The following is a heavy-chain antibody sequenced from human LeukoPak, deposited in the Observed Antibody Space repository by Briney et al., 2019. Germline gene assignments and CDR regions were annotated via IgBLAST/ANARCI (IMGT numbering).Heavy chain of an antibody. CDR3: ARDLSSYYYGSGSYNAFDI. J-gene: IGHJ3*02. Sequence: GGSLRLSCAASGFTFSSYAMSWVRQAPGKGLEWVSAISGSGGSTYYADSVEGRFTISRDNSKNTLYLQMNSLRAEDTAVYYCARDLSSYYYGSGSYNAFDIWGQGTMVTVSS. CDR2: ISGSGGST. V-gene: IGHV3-23*01. D-gene: IGHD3-10*01. CDR1: GFTFSSYA.